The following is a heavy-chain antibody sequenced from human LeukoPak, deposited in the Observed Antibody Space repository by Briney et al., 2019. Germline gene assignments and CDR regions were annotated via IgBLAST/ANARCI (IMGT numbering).Heavy chain of an antibody. D-gene: IGHD1-1*01. CDR2: IYSGGST. CDR3: ARGTPRFPLDY. J-gene: IGHJ4*02. CDR1: GFTVSSNY. Sequence: GGSLRLSCAASGFTVSSNYMSWVRQAPGKGLEWASVIYSGGSTYYADSVKGRFTISRDNSKNTLYLQMNSLRAEDTAVYYCARGTPRFPLDYWGQGTLVTVSS. V-gene: IGHV3-53*01.